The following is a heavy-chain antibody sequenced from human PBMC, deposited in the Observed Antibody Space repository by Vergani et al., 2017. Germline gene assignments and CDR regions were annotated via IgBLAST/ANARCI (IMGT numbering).Heavy chain of an antibody. J-gene: IGHJ5*02. V-gene: IGHV5-10-1*01. CDR3: AREAGNAHHDNWFDP. D-gene: IGHD1-1*01. CDR1: GYSFTSYW. Sequence: EVQLVQSGAEVKTPGESLRISCKGSGYSFTSYWISWVRQMPGKGLEWMGRIDPSDSYTNYSPSFQGHVTISADKSSSTAYLQWSSLKASDTAMYYCAREAGNAHHDNWFDPWGQGTLVTVSA. CDR2: IDPSDSYT.